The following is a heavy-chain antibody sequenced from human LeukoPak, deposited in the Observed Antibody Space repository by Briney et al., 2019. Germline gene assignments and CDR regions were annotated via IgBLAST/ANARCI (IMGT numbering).Heavy chain of an antibody. V-gene: IGHV3-11*06. CDR1: GFTFSDYY. CDR3: ARSPSNWARFDY. CDR2: ISSSSSYT. Sequence: PGGSLRLSCAASGFTFSDYYMSWIRQAPGKGLEWVSYISSSSSYTNYADSVKGRFTISRDNAKNSLYLQMNSLRAEDTAVYYCARSPSNWARFDYWGQGTLVTVSS. J-gene: IGHJ4*02. D-gene: IGHD3-16*01.